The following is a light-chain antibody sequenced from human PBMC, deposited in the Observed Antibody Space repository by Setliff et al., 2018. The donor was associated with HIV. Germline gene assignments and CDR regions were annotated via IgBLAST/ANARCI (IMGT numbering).Light chain of an antibody. Sequence: QSVLTQPPSASGAPGQRVTISCSGSTSYFRLNTVNWYQHGLGTAPKLLIYDNSQRPSGVPDRFSGSKSATSASLVISGRQSEDDADYYCAAWDDRLNGPVFGGGTKVTVL. CDR2: DNS. V-gene: IGLV1-44*01. CDR3: AAWDDRLNGPV. CDR1: TSYFRLNT. J-gene: IGLJ2*01.